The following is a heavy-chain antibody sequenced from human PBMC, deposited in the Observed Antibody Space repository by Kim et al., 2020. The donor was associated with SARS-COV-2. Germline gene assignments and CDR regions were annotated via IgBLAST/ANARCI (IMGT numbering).Heavy chain of an antibody. CDR2: NT. Sequence: NTVYAQKFQGRVTMTRNTSISTAYMELSSLRSEDTAVYYCARGPPYGDDYWGQGTLVTVSS. D-gene: IGHD3-10*01. J-gene: IGHJ4*02. CDR3: ARGPPYGDDY. V-gene: IGHV1-8*01.